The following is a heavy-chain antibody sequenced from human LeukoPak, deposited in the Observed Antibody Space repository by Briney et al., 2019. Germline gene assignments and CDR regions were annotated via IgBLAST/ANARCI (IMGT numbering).Heavy chain of an antibody. CDR3: ARSTMVRGVIGLS. Sequence: GGSLRLSCAASGFTFSSYSMNWVRQAPGKGLEWVSYISSSGSTIYYADSVKGRFTISRDNAKNSLYLQTNSLRAEDTAVYYCARSTMVRGVIGLSWGQGTLVTVSS. D-gene: IGHD3-10*01. CDR2: ISSSGSTI. CDR1: GFTFSSYS. J-gene: IGHJ4*02. V-gene: IGHV3-48*04.